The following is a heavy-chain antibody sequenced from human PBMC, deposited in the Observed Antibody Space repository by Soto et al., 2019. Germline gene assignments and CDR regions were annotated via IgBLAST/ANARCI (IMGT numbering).Heavy chain of an antibody. CDR1: GESFSGYI. J-gene: IGHJ4*02. Sequence: QVQLQQSGAGLLKPSETLSLTCAVYGESFSGYIWTWIRQTPGKGLQWIGQINHSGSASYNPSLKSRVTISVHTSNSQFSLELSSVTAAVTAVYYCARGLITGSHYSGGWYYFDSWGQGTQVTVSS. V-gene: IGHV4-34*01. D-gene: IGHD6-19*01. CDR3: ARGLITGSHYSGGWYYFDS. CDR2: INHSGSA.